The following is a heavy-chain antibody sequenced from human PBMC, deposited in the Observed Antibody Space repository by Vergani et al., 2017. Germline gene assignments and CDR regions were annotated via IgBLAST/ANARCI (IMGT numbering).Heavy chain of an antibody. CDR1: GGSFSGYY. D-gene: IGHD4-11*01. Sequence: QVQLQQWGAGLLKPSETLSLTCAVYGGSFSGYYWSWIRQPPGKGLEWIGEINHSGSTNYNPSLKSRVTISVDTSKNQFSLKLSSVTAADTAVYYCATTVTTNWFDPWGQGTLVTVSS. J-gene: IGHJ5*02. V-gene: IGHV4-34*01. CDR3: ATTVTTNWFDP. CDR2: INHSGST.